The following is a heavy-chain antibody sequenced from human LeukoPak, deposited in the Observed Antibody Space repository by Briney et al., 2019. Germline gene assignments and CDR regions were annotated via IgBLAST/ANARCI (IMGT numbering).Heavy chain of an antibody. CDR2: ISYDGSNK. CDR3: AREQYGDIYFDS. V-gene: IGHV3-30-3*01. J-gene: IGHJ4*02. Sequence: PGGSLRLSCAASGFTFRSYAMHWVRQAPAKGLEWVAVISYDGSNKYCADSVKGRFTISRDNSKNTLYLQMNSLGAEDTAVYYCAREQYGDIYFDSWGQGTLVTVSS. D-gene: IGHD4-17*01. CDR1: GFTFRSYA.